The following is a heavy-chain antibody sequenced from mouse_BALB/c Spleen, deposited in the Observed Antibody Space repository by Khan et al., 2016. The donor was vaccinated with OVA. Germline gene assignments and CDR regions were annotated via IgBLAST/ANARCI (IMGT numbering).Heavy chain of an antibody. D-gene: IGHD2-14*01. J-gene: IGHJ3*01. CDR2: INPSNGYT. CDR3: VRDGAYHRNDGWFAY. Sequence: QVQLKESRAELARPGASVKMSCKASGYTFTSYTIHWIKLRPGQGLEWIGYINPSNGYTNYNQKFKDKATLTADKSSTTAYMELSSLTSDDSALYNCVRDGAYHRNDGWFAYWGQGTLVTVSA. V-gene: IGHV1-4*01. CDR1: GYTFTSYT.